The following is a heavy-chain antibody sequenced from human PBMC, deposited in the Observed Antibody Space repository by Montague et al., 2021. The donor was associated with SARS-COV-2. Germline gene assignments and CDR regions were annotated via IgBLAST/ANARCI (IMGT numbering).Heavy chain of an antibody. CDR2: IYYSGST. V-gene: IGHV4-59*12. J-gene: IGHJ6*03. Sequence: SETLSLTCTVSGGSISSYHWSWIRQPPGKGLEWIGYIYYSGSTNYNPSLKSRVTISVDTSKNQFSLKLTSVAAADAAVYYCARLRDGVVPSPVLGVGPYYSYDYMDVWGRGTTVTVSS. CDR1: GGSISSYH. D-gene: IGHD3-10*01. CDR3: ARLRDGVVPSPVLGVGPYYSYDYMDV.